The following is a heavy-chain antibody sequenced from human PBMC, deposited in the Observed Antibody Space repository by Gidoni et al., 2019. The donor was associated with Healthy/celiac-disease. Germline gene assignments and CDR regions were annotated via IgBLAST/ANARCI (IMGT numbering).Heavy chain of an antibody. CDR2: INPNSGGT. V-gene: IGHV1-2*02. Sequence: QVQLVQSGAEVKKPGASVKVSCKASGYTFTGYYMHWVRQSPGQGLEWMGWINPNSGGTNYAQKFQGRVTRTRDTSISKAYMELSRLRSDDTAVDYCAPQSRRFVEWLPLPWGQGTLVTVSS. CDR3: APQSRRFVEWLPLP. D-gene: IGHD3-3*01. CDR1: GYTFTGYY. J-gene: IGHJ5*02.